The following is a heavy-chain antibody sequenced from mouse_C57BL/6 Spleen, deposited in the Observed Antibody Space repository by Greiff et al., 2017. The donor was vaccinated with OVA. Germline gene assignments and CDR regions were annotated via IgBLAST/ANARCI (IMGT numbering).Heavy chain of an antibody. J-gene: IGHJ1*03. D-gene: IGHD1-1*01. CDR3: ARRTLLRYFDV. V-gene: IGHV1-61*01. Sequence: QVQLQQPGAELVRPGSSVKLSCKASGYTFTSYWMDWVKQRPGQGLEWIGNIYPSDSETHYNQKFKDKATLTVDKSTSTAYMQRSSLTSEDSAVYYWARRTLLRYFDVWGTGTTVTVSS. CDR2: IYPSDSET. CDR1: GYTFTSYW.